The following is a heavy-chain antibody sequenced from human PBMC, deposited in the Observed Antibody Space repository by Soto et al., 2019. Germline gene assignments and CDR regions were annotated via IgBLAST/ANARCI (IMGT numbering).Heavy chain of an antibody. D-gene: IGHD1-26*01. CDR3: TTRGGIYRPAWDYYYYGMDV. CDR2: IKSKTDGGTT. V-gene: IGHV3-15*01. CDR1: GFSITNAW. Sequence: PGGSLRLSCAASGFSITNAWMAWVRQPPGKGLEWVGRIKSKTDGGTTDYVAPVKGRFTISRDDSKNTLYLQMNSLKTEDTAVYYCTTRGGIYRPAWDYYYYGMDVWGQGTTVTVSS. J-gene: IGHJ6*02.